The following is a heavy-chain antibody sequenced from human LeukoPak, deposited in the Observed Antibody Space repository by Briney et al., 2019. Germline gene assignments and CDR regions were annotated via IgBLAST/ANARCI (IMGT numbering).Heavy chain of an antibody. CDR1: GFTFSSYA. CDR3: AREDSTSSFDY. D-gene: IGHD6-13*01. V-gene: IGHV3-7*03. J-gene: IGHJ4*02. Sequence: GGSLRLSCAASGFTFSSYAMSWVRQAPGKGLEWVANIKQDGSEKYYVDSVKGRFTISRDNAKNSLYLQMNSLRAEDTAVYYCAREDSTSSFDYWGQGTLVTVSS. CDR2: IKQDGSEK.